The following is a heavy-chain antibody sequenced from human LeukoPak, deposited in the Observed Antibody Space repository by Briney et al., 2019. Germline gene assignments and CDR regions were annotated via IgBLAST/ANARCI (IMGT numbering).Heavy chain of an antibody. Sequence: GGSLRLSCAASEFTFSNYEMNWVRQAPGKGLEWVSYISSGGSTIYYADSVKDRFTISRDNAKNSLYLQMNSLRAEDTAVYYCARDPNHGPGSYADYWGQGTLVTVSS. J-gene: IGHJ4*02. CDR1: EFTFSNYE. D-gene: IGHD3-10*01. V-gene: IGHV3-48*03. CDR3: ARDPNHGPGSYADY. CDR2: ISSGGSTI.